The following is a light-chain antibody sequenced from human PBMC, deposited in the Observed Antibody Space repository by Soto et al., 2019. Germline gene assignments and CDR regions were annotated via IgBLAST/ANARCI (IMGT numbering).Light chain of an antibody. Sequence: AIRMTQSPSSFSASTGDRVTITCRASQGISSYLAWYQQKPVKAPKLLIYAASTLQSGVPSRFSGSGSGTDFTLTISCLQSEDFATYYCQQYYRRVTFGGGTKVEIK. CDR1: QGISSY. V-gene: IGKV1-8*01. CDR2: AAS. J-gene: IGKJ4*01. CDR3: QQYYRRVT.